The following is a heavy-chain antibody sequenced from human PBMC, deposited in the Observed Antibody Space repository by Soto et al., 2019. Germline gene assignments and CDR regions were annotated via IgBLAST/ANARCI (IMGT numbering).Heavy chain of an antibody. CDR2: TYYRSKWYN. V-gene: IGHV6-1*01. J-gene: IGHJ6*04. Sequence: SQTLSLTCAISGDSVSSNSAAWSWIRQSPSRGLEWLGRTYYRSKWYNDYAVSVKSRTIINSDTSKNQFSLQLNSVTPEDTAVYYCARGVSISVSATSNYYGMDVWGKGTTVPVSS. D-gene: IGHD6-19*01. CDR3: ARGVSISVSATSNYYGMDV. CDR1: GDSVSSNSAA.